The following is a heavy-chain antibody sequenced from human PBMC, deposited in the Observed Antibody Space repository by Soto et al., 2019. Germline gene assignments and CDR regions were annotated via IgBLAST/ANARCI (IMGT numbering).Heavy chain of an antibody. J-gene: IGHJ4*02. D-gene: IGHD1-26*01. CDR3: ARHPPSLRGATKGYFDY. CDR1: GGTFSSYA. CDR2: IIPIFGTA. V-gene: IGHV1-69*01. Sequence: QVQLVQSGAEVKKPGSSVKVSCKASGGTFSSYAISWVRQAPGQGLEWMGGIIPIFGTANYAQKFQGRVTITADESTRTAYMELRSLRSEDTAVYYCARHPPSLRGATKGYFDYWGQGTLVTVSS.